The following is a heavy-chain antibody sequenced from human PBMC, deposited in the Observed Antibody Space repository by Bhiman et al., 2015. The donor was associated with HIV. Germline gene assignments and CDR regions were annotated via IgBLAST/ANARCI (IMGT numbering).Heavy chain of an antibody. CDR3: AREYAGTGYYGMDL. Sequence: QVQLVESGGGVVQPGRSLRLSCAASGFTFTSFGMHWVRQAPGKGLEWVAVISYDGNNKYYADSVKGRFTISRENSKNTLYLQMNSLRAEDTGVYYCAREYAGTGYYGMDLWGQGTTVTVSS. CDR2: ISYDGNNK. D-gene: IGHD6-13*01. V-gene: IGHV3-30*03. CDR1: GFTFTSFG. J-gene: IGHJ6*02.